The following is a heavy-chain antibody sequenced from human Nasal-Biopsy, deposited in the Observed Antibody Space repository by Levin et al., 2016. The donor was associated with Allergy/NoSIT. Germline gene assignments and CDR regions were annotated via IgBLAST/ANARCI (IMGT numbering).Heavy chain of an antibody. CDR2: FSDTAGRT. Sequence: GGSLRLSCAASGFIFSNFAMNWVRQAPGEGLEWVSLFSDTAGRTYYADSVKGRFTISRDNSKNTLYLHMNNLRAEDTAIYFCVKDLGIRGYSGYFDLWGQGTLVTVSS. D-gene: IGHD5-12*01. V-gene: IGHV3-23*01. CDR3: VKDLGIRGYSGYFDL. CDR1: GFIFSNFA. J-gene: IGHJ4*02.